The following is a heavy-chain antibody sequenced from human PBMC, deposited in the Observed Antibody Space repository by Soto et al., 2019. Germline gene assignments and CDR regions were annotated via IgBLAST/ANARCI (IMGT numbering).Heavy chain of an antibody. D-gene: IGHD4-17*01. CDR2: INPNSGRT. Sequence: QVPLVQSGAEVKKPGASVKVSCEASGYAFSQFYIHWMRQAPGQGLEWMGWINPNSGRTKFAQKFQGWVTMTRDTSIKTVYMELTRLKSDATAVYYCARESGGTTATLDYYYFYMDVWGKGTTVTVSS. CDR3: ARESGGTTATLDYYYFYMDV. J-gene: IGHJ6*03. V-gene: IGHV1-2*04. CDR1: GYAFSQFY.